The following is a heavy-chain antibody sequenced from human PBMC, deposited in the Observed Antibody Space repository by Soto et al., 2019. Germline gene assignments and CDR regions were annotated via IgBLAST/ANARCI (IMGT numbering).Heavy chain of an antibody. D-gene: IGHD2-2*01. Sequence: QVQLVQSGAEVKKPGSSVKVSCKASGGTFSSYTISWVRQAPGQGLEWMGRIIPILGIANYAQKFQGRVTINADKSTSTAYMELSSLRSEDTAVYYCASEPAASHAGNWFDPWGQGTLVTVSS. CDR2: IIPILGIA. CDR3: ASEPAASHAGNWFDP. J-gene: IGHJ5*02. CDR1: GGTFSSYT. V-gene: IGHV1-69*02.